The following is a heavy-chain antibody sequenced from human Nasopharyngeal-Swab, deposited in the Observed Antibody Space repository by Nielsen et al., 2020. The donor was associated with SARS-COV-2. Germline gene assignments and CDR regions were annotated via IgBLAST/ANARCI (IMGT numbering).Heavy chain of an antibody. CDR3: ARDVYGESNWFDP. D-gene: IGHD4-17*01. J-gene: IGHJ5*02. Sequence: GESLTLSCAASGFSFSDSAMHWVRQASGTGLEWVGRIGSKTYNYATTYAASVKGRFTIFRDDSKNTAYLQMNSLKTDDTAVYYCARDVYGESNWFDPWGQGTLVTVSS. CDR2: IGSKTYNYAT. V-gene: IGHV3-73*01. CDR1: GFSFSDSA.